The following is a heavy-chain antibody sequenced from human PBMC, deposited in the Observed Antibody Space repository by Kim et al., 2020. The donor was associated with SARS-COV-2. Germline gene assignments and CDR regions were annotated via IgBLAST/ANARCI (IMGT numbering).Heavy chain of an antibody. J-gene: IGHJ4*02. Sequence: SVKVSCKASGGTFSSYAISWVRQAPGQGLEWMGRIIPILGIANYAQKFQGRVTITADKSTSTAYMELSSLRSEDTAVYYCARDGPGSGSVDYWGQGTLVTVSS. CDR3: ARDGPGSGSVDY. CDR2: IIPILGIA. D-gene: IGHD1-26*01. CDR1: GGTFSSYA. V-gene: IGHV1-69*04.